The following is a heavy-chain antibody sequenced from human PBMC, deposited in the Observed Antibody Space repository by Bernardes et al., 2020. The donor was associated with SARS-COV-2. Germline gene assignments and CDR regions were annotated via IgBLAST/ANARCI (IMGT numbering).Heavy chain of an antibody. V-gene: IGHV1-8*01. CDR3: ARAVVVAASVGPHPKKKKIDYFDY. J-gene: IGHJ4*02. CDR1: GYTFTSYD. CDR2: MNPNSGNT. Sequence: ASVKVSCKASGYTFTSYDINWVRQATGQGLEWMGWMNPNSGNTGYAQKFQGRVTMTRNTSISTAYMELSSLRSEDTAVYYCARAVVVAASVGPHPKKKKIDYFDYWGQGTLVTVSS. D-gene: IGHD2-15*01.